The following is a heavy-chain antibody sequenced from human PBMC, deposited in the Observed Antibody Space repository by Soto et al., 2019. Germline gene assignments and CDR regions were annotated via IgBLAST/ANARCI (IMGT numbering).Heavy chain of an antibody. CDR2: VYYRGRS. V-gene: IGHV4-39*01. CDR3: VSQRTSVLTQAYFDY. Sequence: PSETLSLTCTVSGGSVINSNYYWVWIRQSPGKGLEWLGSVYYRGRSYSKSSVKSRVTISVDTSKNQFSLNLNSVTASDTAVYYCVSQRTSVLTQAYFDYWGPGALVTVSS. D-gene: IGHD2-8*01. CDR1: GGSVINSNYY. J-gene: IGHJ4*02.